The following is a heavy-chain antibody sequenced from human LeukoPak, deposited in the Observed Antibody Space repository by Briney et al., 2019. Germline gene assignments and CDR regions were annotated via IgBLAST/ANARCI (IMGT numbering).Heavy chain of an antibody. CDR1: GGSISSGSYY. CDR2: IYTSGST. V-gene: IGHV4-61*02. D-gene: IGHD3-9*01. CDR3: ARDLGNASYDILTGYVYYYYYTDV. J-gene: IGHJ6*03. Sequence: SETLSLTCTVSGGSISSGSYYWSWIRQPAGKGLEWIGRIYTSGSTNYNPSLKSRVTISVDTSKNQFSLKLSSVTAADTAVYYCARDLGNASYDILTGYVYYYYYTDVWGKGTTLTISS.